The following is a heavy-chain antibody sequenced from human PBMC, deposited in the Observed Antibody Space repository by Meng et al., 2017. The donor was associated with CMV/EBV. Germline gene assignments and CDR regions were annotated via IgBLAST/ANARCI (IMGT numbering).Heavy chain of an antibody. D-gene: IGHD2-2*01. J-gene: IGHJ3*02. CDR3: ERESVVIKALGRAFDI. V-gene: IGHV3-7*01. CDR2: IKQDGSET. Sequence: AGSLRLSCAASGFTFSSYWMSWVRQAPGKGLEWVANIKQDGSETYYVDSVKGRFTISTDNAKNSLYLQMNSLRAEDTAVYYCERESVVIKALGRAFDIWGQGTMVTVSS. CDR1: GFTFSSYW.